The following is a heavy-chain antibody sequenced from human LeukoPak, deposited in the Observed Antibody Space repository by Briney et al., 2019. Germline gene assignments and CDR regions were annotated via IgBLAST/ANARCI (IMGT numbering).Heavy chain of an antibody. CDR2: ISYDGSNK. CDR1: GFTFSSYA. CDR3: ASRNYGSGSYYSPLVL. V-gene: IGHV3-30*01. J-gene: IGHJ4*02. Sequence: AGGSLRLSCAASGFTFSSYAMHWVRQAPGKGLEWVAGISYDGSNKYYADSVKGRFTISRDNSKNPLYLQMNSLRAEDTAVYYCASRNYGSGSYYSPLVLWGQGTLVTVSS. D-gene: IGHD3-10*01.